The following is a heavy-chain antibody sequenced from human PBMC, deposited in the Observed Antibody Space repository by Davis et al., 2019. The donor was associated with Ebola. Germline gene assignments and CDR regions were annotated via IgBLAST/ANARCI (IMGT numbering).Heavy chain of an antibody. D-gene: IGHD2-15*01. CDR1: GYSFTSYW. Sequence: PGGSLRLSCKGSGYSFTSYWIGWVRQMPGKGLEWMGIIYPGDSDTRYSPSLQGQVTISADKSISTAYLQWSSLKASDTAMYYCARRGISNWFDPWGQGTLVTVSS. J-gene: IGHJ5*02. CDR2: IYPGDSDT. V-gene: IGHV5-51*01. CDR3: ARRGISNWFDP.